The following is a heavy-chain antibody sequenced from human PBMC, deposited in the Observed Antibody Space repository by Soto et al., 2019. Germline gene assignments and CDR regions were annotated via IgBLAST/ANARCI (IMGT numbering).Heavy chain of an antibody. CDR1: GLTISGKKY. CDR3: ATWHEREPAYDV. D-gene: IGHD1-1*01. Sequence: DVQLVESGGGLIQPGESLSLSCAAFGLTISGKKYVAWVRQAPGKGLEWVSALYDVDGSFYADSVKGRFTTSSDSSKTTVYLQINDLRPDYTAVYYCATWHEREPAYDVWGQGTTVNVSS. V-gene: IGHV3-53*01. J-gene: IGHJ3*01. CDR2: LYDVDGS.